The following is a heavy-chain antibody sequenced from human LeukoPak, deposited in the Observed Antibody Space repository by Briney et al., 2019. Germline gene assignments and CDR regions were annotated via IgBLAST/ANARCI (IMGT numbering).Heavy chain of an antibody. CDR1: GYSFTTYW. Sequence: GESLKISCKGSGYSFTTYWIAWVRQMPGKGLEWMGFIHPGDSDTRYSPSFQGQVTISADKSISTAYLQWSSLKASDTAMNYCARHLGTAMVSPLGYWGQGTLVTVSS. D-gene: IGHD5-18*01. V-gene: IGHV5-51*01. CDR2: IHPGDSDT. J-gene: IGHJ4*02. CDR3: ARHLGTAMVSPLGY.